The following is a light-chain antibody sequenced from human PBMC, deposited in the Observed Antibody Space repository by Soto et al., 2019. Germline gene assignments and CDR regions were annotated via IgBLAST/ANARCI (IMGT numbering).Light chain of an antibody. CDR3: SSYAGSNNFV. J-gene: IGLJ1*01. V-gene: IGLV2-14*01. Sequence: SVLTQPASVSGSPEQSIAIYCAGTSSDIGTYNHVSWYQQHPGKAPQLIIYEDINRPSGLSSRFSGSKSSNTASLTVSGLQAEDEADYYCSSYAGSNNFVFGTGTKVTVL. CDR1: SSDIGTYNH. CDR2: EDI.